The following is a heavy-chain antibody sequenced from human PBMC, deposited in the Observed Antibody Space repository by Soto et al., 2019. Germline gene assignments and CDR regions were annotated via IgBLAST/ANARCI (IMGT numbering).Heavy chain of an antibody. J-gene: IGHJ4*02. Sequence: SETLSLTCTVSGGSISSYYWSWIRQPPGKGLEWIGYIYYSGSTNYNPSLKSRVTISVDTSKNQFSLKLSSVTAADTAVYYCARAIYPSTPYVDIVTPFDYWGQGTLVTVSS. D-gene: IGHD5-12*01. CDR2: IYYSGST. V-gene: IGHV4-59*01. CDR1: GGSISSYY. CDR3: ARAIYPSTPYVDIVTPFDY.